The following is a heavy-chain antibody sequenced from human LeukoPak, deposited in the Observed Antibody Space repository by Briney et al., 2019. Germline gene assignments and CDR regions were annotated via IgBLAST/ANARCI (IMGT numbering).Heavy chain of an antibody. D-gene: IGHD3-10*01. J-gene: IGHJ4*02. Sequence: PGGSLTLSCAAYGLTFSSYSMNWVRQAPGKGLEWVSSISSSSSYIYYADSVKGRFTISRDNAKNSLYLQMNSLRAEDTAVYYCARDRGGGAILYYFDYWGQGTLVTVSS. V-gene: IGHV3-21*01. CDR2: ISSSSSYI. CDR3: ARDRGGGAILYYFDY. CDR1: GLTFSSYS.